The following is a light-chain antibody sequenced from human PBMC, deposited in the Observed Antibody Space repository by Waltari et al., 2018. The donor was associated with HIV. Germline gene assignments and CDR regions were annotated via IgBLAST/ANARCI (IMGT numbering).Light chain of an antibody. J-gene: IGKJ1*01. Sequence: EIVLTQSPGTLSLSPGERATLSCRASQSVGSNYLAWYQQKPGQAPRLLIFGASSRATGIQDRFSGSGSGTDFTLTISRLEPEDFAVYFCQQYINSPPWTFGQGTKVEI. CDR2: GAS. CDR3: QQYINSPPWT. CDR1: QSVGSNY. V-gene: IGKV3-20*01.